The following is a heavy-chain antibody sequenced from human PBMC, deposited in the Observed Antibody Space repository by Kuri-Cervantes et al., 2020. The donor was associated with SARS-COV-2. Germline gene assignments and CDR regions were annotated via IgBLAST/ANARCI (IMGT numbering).Heavy chain of an antibody. J-gene: IGHJ6*02. Sequence: ASVKVSCKASGYTFTSYAMHWVRQAPGQRLEWMGWINAGNGNTKYSRKFQGRVTITRDTSASTAYMELSSLRSEDTAVYYCAREYYDSSGYHYYYYYGMDVWGQGTTVTVSS. CDR3: AREYYDSSGYHYYYYYGMDV. D-gene: IGHD3-22*01. V-gene: IGHV1-3*01. CDR2: INAGNGNT. CDR1: GYTFTSYA.